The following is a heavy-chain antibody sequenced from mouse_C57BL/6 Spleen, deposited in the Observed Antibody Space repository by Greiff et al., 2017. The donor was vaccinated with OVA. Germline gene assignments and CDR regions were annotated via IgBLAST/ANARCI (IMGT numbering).Heavy chain of an antibody. CDR1: GYSITSGYY. D-gene: IGHD2-2*01. CDR3: ARGGYDGVYYAMDY. V-gene: IGHV3-6*01. Sequence: EVQLQQSGPGLVKPSQSLSLTCSVTGYSITSGYYWNWIRQFPGNKLEWMGYISYDGSNNYNPSLKNRISITRDTSKNQFFLKLNSVTTEDTATYYCARGGYDGVYYAMDYWGQGTSVTVSS. J-gene: IGHJ4*01. CDR2: ISYDGSN.